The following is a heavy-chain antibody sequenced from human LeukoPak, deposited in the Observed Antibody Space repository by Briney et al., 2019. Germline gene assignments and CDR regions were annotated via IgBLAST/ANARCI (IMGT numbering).Heavy chain of an antibody. CDR1: GYTFTSYY. J-gene: IGHJ4*02. CDR2: ISAYNGNT. CDR3: ARGDLIVVVPAAPFDY. D-gene: IGHD2-2*01. V-gene: IGHV1-18*04. Sequence: AASVKVSCKASGYTFTSYYMHWVRQAPGQGLEWMGWISAYNGNTNYAQKLQGRVTMTTDTSTSTAYMELRSLRSDDTAVYYCARGDLIVVVPAAPFDYWGQGTLVTVSS.